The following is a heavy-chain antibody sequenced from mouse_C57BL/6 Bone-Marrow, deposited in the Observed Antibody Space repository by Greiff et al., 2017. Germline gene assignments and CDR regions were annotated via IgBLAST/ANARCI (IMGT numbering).Heavy chain of an antibody. J-gene: IGHJ4*01. CDR2: INPNNGGT. Sequence: EVQLQQSGPELVKPGASVKISCKASGYTFTDYYMNWVKQSHGKSLEWIGNINPNNGGTSYNQKLKGKATLTVDKSSSTAYMERSSLTSEDSAVYCCARSWGRPDDWGQGTSVTVSS. CDR3: ARSWGRPDD. CDR1: GYTFTDYY. V-gene: IGHV1-26*01.